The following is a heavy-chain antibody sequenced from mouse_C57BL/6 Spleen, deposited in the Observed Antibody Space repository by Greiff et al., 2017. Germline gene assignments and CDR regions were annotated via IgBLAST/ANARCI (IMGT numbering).Heavy chain of an antibody. CDR1: GYTFTSYW. CDR3: ARTHYYGFPYAMDY. J-gene: IGHJ4*01. CDR2: IYPGSGST. Sequence: QVQLKQPGAELVKPGASVKMSCKASGYTFTSYWITWVKQRPGQGLEWIGDIYPGSGSTNYNEKFKSKATLTVDTSSSTAYMQLSSLTSEDSAVYYCARTHYYGFPYAMDYWGQGTSVTVSS. D-gene: IGHD1-1*01. V-gene: IGHV1-55*01.